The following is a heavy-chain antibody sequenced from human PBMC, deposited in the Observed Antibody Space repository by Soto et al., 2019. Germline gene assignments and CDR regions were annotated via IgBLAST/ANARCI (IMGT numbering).Heavy chain of an antibody. CDR2: ISGSGGST. Sequence: GGSLRLSCAASGFTFSSYAMSWVRQAPGKGLEWVSAISGSGGSTYYADSVKGRFTISRDNSKNTLYLQMNSLRAEDTAVYYCAKDRPSGLRLLSRVPGWDVWGKGTTVTVSS. V-gene: IGHV3-23*01. J-gene: IGHJ6*04. CDR1: GFTFSSYA. CDR3: AKDRPSGLRLLSRVPGWDV. D-gene: IGHD6-25*01.